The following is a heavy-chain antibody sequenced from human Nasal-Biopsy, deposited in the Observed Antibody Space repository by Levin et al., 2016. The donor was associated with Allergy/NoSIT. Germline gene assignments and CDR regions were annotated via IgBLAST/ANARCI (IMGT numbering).Heavy chain of an antibody. J-gene: IGHJ4*02. D-gene: IGHD5-18*01. CDR1: GFTFHDYA. CDR2: ISWNSGSV. CDR3: AKDPLADTSMTITYFDQ. Sequence: SLKISCTVSGFTFHDYAMYWVRQAPGKGLEWVAGISWNSGSVAYADSVKGRFTISRFNSKNSLYLQMSSLRPEDTALYYCAKDPLADTSMTITYFDQWGQGTLVTVSS. V-gene: IGHV3-9*01.